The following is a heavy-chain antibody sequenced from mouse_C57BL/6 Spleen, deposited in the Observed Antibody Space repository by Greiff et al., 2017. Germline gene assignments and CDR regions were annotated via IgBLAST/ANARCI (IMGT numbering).Heavy chain of an antibody. J-gene: IGHJ2*01. D-gene: IGHD1-1*01. V-gene: IGHV1-64*01. CDR2: IHPNSGST. CDR3: ARGGGSNLDY. Sequence: QVHVKQSGAELVKPGASVKLSCKASGYTFTSYWMHWVKQRPGQGLEWIGMIHPNSGSTNYNEKFKSKATLTVDKSSSTAYMQLSSLTSEDSAVYYCARGGGSNLDYWGQGTTLTVSS. CDR1: GYTFTSYW.